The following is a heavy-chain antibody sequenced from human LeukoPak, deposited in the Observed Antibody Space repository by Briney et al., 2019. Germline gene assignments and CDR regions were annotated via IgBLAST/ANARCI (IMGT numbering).Heavy chain of an antibody. Sequence: ASVKVSCKASGYTFTSYDINWVRQATGQGLEWMGWMNPNSGNTGYAQKFQDRVTMTRNTSISTAYMELSSLRSEDTAVYYCARGPKYSSSYQFDYWGQGTLVTVSS. V-gene: IGHV1-8*01. CDR3: ARGPKYSSSYQFDY. CDR1: GYTFTSYD. J-gene: IGHJ4*02. CDR2: MNPNSGNT. D-gene: IGHD6-13*01.